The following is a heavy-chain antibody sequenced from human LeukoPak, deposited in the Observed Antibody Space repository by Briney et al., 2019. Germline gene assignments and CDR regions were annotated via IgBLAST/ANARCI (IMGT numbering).Heavy chain of an antibody. D-gene: IGHD4-17*01. CDR2: SYPGESDT. CDR1: GYSFTSYW. Sequence: GESLKVSCKGSGYSFTSYWRGGVRQRRGKGVEGMGVSYPGESDTKYRPTFQGEVTISAERSISTAYLQWSSLKASDTAMYYCARRNDYGDLYWGQGTLVTVSS. J-gene: IGHJ4*02. V-gene: IGHV5-51*03. CDR3: ARRNDYGDLY.